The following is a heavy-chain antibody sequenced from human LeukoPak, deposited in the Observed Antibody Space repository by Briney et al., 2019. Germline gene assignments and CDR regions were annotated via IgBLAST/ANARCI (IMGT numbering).Heavy chain of an antibody. D-gene: IGHD2-2*01. J-gene: IGHJ4*02. CDR1: GYTFTSYY. Sequence: ASVKVSCKASGYTFTSYYMHWVRQAPGQGLEWMGIINPSGGSTSYAQKFQGRVTMTRDTSTSTVYMELSSLRSDDTAVYYCARERGYCSSTSCYFDYWGQGTLVTVSS. CDR3: ARERGYCSSTSCYFDY. V-gene: IGHV1-46*01. CDR2: INPSGGST.